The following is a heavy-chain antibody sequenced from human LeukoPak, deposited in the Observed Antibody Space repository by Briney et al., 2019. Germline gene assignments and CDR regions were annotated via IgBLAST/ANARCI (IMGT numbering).Heavy chain of an antibody. CDR3: ASDHSSWYEVDS. V-gene: IGHV3-30*04. CDR2: ISYDGSNK. J-gene: IGHJ3*02. CDR1: GYTFSNYA. Sequence: GGSLRLSCAASGYTFSNYAMHWVRQAPGKGLEWVAVISYDGSNKYYADSVKGRFTISRDNSKNTLYLQMNSLRVEDTAVYYCASDHSSWYEVDSWGQGTMVTVSS. D-gene: IGHD6-13*01.